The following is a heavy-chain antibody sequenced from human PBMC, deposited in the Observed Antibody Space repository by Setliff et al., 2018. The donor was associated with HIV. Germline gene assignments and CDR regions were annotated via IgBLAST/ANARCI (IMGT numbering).Heavy chain of an antibody. D-gene: IGHD3-22*01. J-gene: IGHJ4*02. Sequence: ASVKVSCKASGYTFTGYYMHWVRQAPGQGLEWMGIINPSGGSTSYAQKFQGWITMTRDTSISTAYMELSRLRSDDTAVYYCARGMDYYDTSGYYQYYFDYWGQGTLVTVSS. CDR1: GYTFTGYY. CDR2: INPSGGST. V-gene: IGHV1-2*04. CDR3: ARGMDYYDTSGYYQYYFDY.